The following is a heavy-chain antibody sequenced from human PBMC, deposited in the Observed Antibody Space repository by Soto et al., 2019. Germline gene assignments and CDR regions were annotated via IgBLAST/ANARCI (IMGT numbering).Heavy chain of an antibody. CDR3: ARFWSGSGWYRGGYYFDY. Sequence: SETLSLTCAVYGGSFSGYYWIWIRQPPGKGLEWIGEINHSGSTNYNPSLKSRVTISVDTSKNQFSLKLSSVTAADTAVYYCARFWSGSGWYRGGYYFDYWGQGTLVTVSS. CDR1: GGSFSGYY. V-gene: IGHV4-34*01. CDR2: INHSGST. J-gene: IGHJ4*02. D-gene: IGHD6-19*01.